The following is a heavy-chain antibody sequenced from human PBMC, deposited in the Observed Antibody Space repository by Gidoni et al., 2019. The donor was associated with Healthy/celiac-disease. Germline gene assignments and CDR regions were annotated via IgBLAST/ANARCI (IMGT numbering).Heavy chain of an antibody. CDR3: TTGVGSGWYHPYYFDY. CDR1: GFTFSTAW. Sequence: EVQLVESGGGLVKPGGSLRLSRAAYGFTFSTAWMSWVRQAPGKGLEWVGRIKSKTDGGTTDYAAPVKGRFTISRDDSKNTLYLQMNSLKAEDTAVYYCTTGVGSGWYHPYYFDYWGQGTLVTVSS. J-gene: IGHJ4*02. CDR2: IKSKTDGGTT. V-gene: IGHV3-15*01. D-gene: IGHD6-19*01.